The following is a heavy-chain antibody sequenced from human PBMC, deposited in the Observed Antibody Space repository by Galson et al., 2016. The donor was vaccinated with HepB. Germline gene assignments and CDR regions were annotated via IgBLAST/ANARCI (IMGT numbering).Heavy chain of an antibody. J-gene: IGHJ3*02. Sequence: SLRLSCAASGFTVSNNYMTWVRQAPGKGLEWVSLIYSDGSTRYAGSVKGRFTISRDNSKNTLYLQMNGLRAEDTAVSYCAKDLGVFSWKVDAFHIWGEWTMVTVSS. CDR1: GFTVSNNY. CDR2: IYSDGST. D-gene: IGHD1-1*01. V-gene: IGHV3-66*02. CDR3: AKDLGVFSWKVDAFHI.